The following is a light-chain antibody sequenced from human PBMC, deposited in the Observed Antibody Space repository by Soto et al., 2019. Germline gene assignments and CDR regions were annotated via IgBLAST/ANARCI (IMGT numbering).Light chain of an antibody. CDR1: QSVSSDY. CDR3: QHYSTSPI. Sequence: EIVLTQSPGTLSFSPGERATLSCRASQSVSSDYLAWYQQRPGQAPRLLIYGASSRATAIPDRFSGSVSGTDFTLTISRLEPEDFAVYYCQHYSTSPIFGPGTKVDIK. J-gene: IGKJ3*01. CDR2: GAS. V-gene: IGKV3-20*01.